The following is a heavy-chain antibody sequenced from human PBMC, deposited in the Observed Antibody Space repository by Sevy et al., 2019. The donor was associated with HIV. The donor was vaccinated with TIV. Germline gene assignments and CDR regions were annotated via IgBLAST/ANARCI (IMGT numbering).Heavy chain of an antibody. J-gene: IGHJ6*02. V-gene: IGHV3-30*18. CDR3: ANGGPQLTIVGVVIMKAYYYDGMDV. CDR2: ISYDGSNK. CDR1: GFTFSSYG. Sequence: GGSLRLSCAASGFTFSSYGMHWVRQAPGKGLEWVAVISYDGSNKYYADSVKGRFTISRDNSKNTLFLQMNSLRAEDTVGYYCANGGPQLTIVGVVIMKAYYYDGMDVWGQGTTVTVSS. D-gene: IGHD3-3*01.